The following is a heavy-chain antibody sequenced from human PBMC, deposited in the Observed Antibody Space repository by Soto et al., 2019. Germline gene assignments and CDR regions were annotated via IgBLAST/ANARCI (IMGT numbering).Heavy chain of an antibody. CDR3: ARDLIWFGEGVFRTHMDV. CDR2: ISYDGSNK. V-gene: IGHV3-30-3*01. CDR1: GFTFSSFA. Sequence: PGGSLRLSCAASGFTFSSFAMHWVRQAPGRGLEWVAVISYDGSNKYYADSVKGRFTISRDNSKNTLYLQMNSLRAEDTAVYNCARDLIWFGEGVFRTHMDVWGQGTTVTVSS. J-gene: IGHJ6*02. D-gene: IGHD3-10*01.